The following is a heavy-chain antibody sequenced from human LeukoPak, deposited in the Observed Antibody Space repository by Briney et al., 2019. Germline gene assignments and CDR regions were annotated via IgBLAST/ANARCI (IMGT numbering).Heavy chain of an antibody. CDR1: GFTFNSYV. D-gene: IGHD2-15*01. J-gene: IGHJ4*02. Sequence: QPGGSLRFSCAASGFTFNSYVMSWVRQAPGKGLEWVSTISGSAGSTYYADSVKGRFTISRDNSKNTLYVQMNSLRAEDTAVYYCAKGRWLLAPSDHWGQGTLVTVSS. V-gene: IGHV3-23*01. CDR2: ISGSAGST. CDR3: AKGRWLLAPSDH.